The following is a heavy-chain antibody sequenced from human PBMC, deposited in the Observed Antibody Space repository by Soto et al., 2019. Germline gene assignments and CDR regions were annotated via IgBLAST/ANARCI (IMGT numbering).Heavy chain of an antibody. V-gene: IGHV1-3*01. CDR3: ASQKLDVPAFFDY. D-gene: IGHD4-4*01. J-gene: IGHJ4*02. CDR2: INVGNGNT. CDR1: GYTFTRYN. Sequence: GASVKVSCKTPGYTFTRYNIHWVRQAPGQRLEWMGWINVGNGNTGYSQKFQGRLTLTRDTSRNQFSLRLTSVTAADTAVYYCASQKLDVPAFFDYWGQGILVTVSS.